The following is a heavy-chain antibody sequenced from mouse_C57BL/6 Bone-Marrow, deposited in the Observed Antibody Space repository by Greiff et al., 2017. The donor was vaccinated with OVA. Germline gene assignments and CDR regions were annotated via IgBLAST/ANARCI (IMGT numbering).Heavy chain of an antibody. V-gene: IGHV1-82*01. J-gene: IGHJ3*01. D-gene: IGHD2-1*01. CDR1: GYAFSSSW. CDR2: IYPGDGDT. Sequence: VQLQESGPELVKPGASVKISCKASGYAFSSSWMNWVKQRPGKGLEWIGRIYPGDGDTNYNGKFKGKATLTADKSSSTAYMQLSSLTSEDSAVYFCARSNYVGFAYWGQGTLVTVSA. CDR3: ARSNYVGFAY.